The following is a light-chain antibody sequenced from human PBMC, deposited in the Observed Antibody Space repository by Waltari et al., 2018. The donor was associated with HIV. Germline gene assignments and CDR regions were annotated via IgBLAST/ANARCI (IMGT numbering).Light chain of an antibody. J-gene: IGLJ2*01. CDR2: GNN. Sequence: QSVLTPPPSVSGAPGQRVTISCTGSSSNIGAGYDVHWYQQFPGTAPQPLIHGNNNRPSGVPDRFSGSKSGTSGSLAITGLQAEDEAVYFCQSFDGTLSAVLFGGGTKVTVL. CDR1: SSNIGAGYD. V-gene: IGLV1-40*01. CDR3: QSFDGTLSAVL.